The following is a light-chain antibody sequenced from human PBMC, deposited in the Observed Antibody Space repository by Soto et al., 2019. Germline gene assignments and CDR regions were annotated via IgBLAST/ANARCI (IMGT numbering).Light chain of an antibody. CDR3: QQYDNLPLT. CDR2: DAS. J-gene: IGKJ4*01. Sequence: DIQMTQSPSSLSASVGDRVTITCQASQDISNYLNWYQQKPGKAPKLLIYDASNLETGVPSRFSGSGSGTDFTFTISSLHPEDIATYYWQQYDNLPLTFGGGTKVDIK. CDR1: QDISNY. V-gene: IGKV1-33*01.